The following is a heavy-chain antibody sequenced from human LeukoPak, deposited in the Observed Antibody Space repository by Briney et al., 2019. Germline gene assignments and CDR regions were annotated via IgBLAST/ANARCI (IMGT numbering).Heavy chain of an antibody. CDR2: ISGSGGST. Sequence: GGSLRLSCAASGFTFSSYAMSWVRQALGKGLEWVSAISGSGGSTYYADSVKGRFTISRDNSKNTLYLQMNSLRAEDTAVYYCAKGPPVRDGYNYYFDYWGQGTLVTVSS. V-gene: IGHV3-23*01. J-gene: IGHJ4*02. D-gene: IGHD5-24*01. CDR3: AKGPPVRDGYNYYFDY. CDR1: GFTFSSYA.